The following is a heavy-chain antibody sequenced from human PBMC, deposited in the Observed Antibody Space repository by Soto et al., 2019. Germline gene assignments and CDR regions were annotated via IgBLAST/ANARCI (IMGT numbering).Heavy chain of an antibody. CDR1: GFTFSSYS. Sequence: GGSLRLSCAASGFTFSSYSMNWVRQAPGKGLEWVSYISSSSSTIYYADSVKGRFTISRDNAKNSLYLQMNSLRDEDTAVYYCARDPVYCSSTSCPGYYYYGMDVWGQGTTVTVSS. CDR2: ISSSSSTI. J-gene: IGHJ6*02. D-gene: IGHD2-2*01. CDR3: ARDPVYCSSTSCPGYYYYGMDV. V-gene: IGHV3-48*02.